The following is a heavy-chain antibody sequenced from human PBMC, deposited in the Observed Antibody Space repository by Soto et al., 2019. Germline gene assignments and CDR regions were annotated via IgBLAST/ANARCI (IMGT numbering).Heavy chain of an antibody. D-gene: IGHD6-19*01. V-gene: IGHV4-59*08. J-gene: IGHJ4*02. CDR1: GGSISSYY. Sequence: SETLSLTCTVSGGSISSYYWSWIRQPPGKGLEWIGYIYYSGSTNYNPSLKSRVTISVDTSKNQFSLKLSSVTAADTAVYYCARAVAGTSGLRDYWGQGTLVTVSS. CDR2: IYYSGST. CDR3: ARAVAGTSGLRDY.